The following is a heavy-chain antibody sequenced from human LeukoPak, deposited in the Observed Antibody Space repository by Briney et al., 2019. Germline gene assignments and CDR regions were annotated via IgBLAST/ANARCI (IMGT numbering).Heavy chain of an antibody. CDR3: ARALNWNDRFDY. D-gene: IGHD1-1*01. CDR1: GGSISSYY. Sequence: PSETLSLTCTVSGGSISSYYWSWIRQPPGKGLEWIGYIYYSGSTNYNPSLKSRVTISVDTSKNQFSLKLSSVTAADTAVYYCARALNWNDRFDYWGRGTLVTVSS. J-gene: IGHJ4*02. CDR2: IYYSGST. V-gene: IGHV4-59*01.